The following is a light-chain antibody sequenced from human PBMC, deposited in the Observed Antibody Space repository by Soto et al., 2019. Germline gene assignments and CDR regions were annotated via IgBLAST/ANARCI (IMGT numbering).Light chain of an antibody. CDR1: RDIDKF. J-gene: IGKJ5*01. Sequence: DIQMTQSPSSLSASVGDRVTITCQASRDIDKFLNWYQQKPGKAPKLLIDDASNLATGVPSRFSGSGSGTHFTFTISGLQPEDVATYYCQQYDDLPITFGQGTRLQIK. CDR3: QQYDDLPIT. CDR2: DAS. V-gene: IGKV1-33*01.